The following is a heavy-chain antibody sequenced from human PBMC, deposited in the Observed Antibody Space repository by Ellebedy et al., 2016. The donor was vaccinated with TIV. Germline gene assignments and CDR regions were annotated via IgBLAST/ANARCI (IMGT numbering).Heavy chain of an antibody. D-gene: IGHD6-19*01. CDR3: ARDHSSGWADY. CDR1: GFTFAWHG. J-gene: IGHJ4*02. Sequence: GESLKISXAASGFTFAWHGMHWVRQAPGRGLEWVSSIDPTSTYIYYADSVKGRFTISRDNSKNTLYLQMNSLRAEDTAVYYCARDHSSGWADYWGQGTLVTVSS. V-gene: IGHV3-NL1*01. CDR2: IDPTSTYI.